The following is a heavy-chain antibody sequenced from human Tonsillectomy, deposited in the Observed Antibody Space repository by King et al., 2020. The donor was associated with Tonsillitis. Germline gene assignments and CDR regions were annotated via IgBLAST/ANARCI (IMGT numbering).Heavy chain of an antibody. J-gene: IGHJ4*02. Sequence: QVQLVESGGGVVQPGGSLSLSCAASGFTFSRYAVHWGRQAPGKGLEWVAVISYDGSKENYADSVKGRFTISRDNSKNTMYLQMNSLRPEDKAVFFCARDSLSADFGDYVYYFDYWGQGTLVTVSS. V-gene: IGHV3-30*01. D-gene: IGHD4-17*01. CDR3: ARDSLSADFGDYVYYFDY. CDR1: GFTFSRYA. CDR2: ISYDGSKE.